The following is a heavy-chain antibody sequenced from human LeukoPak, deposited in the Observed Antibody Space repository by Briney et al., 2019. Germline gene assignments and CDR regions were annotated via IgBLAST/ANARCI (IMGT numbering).Heavy chain of an antibody. Sequence: GGSLRLSCAASGFTFNNYAMSWVRQAPGKGLEWVSAISGSGVSTYYADSVKGRFTISRDNSKNTLYLQMNSLRAEDTAVYYCAKDLTTVTTGWFDPWGQGTLVTVSS. CDR1: GFTFNNYA. CDR3: AKDLTTVTTGWFDP. D-gene: IGHD4-17*01. CDR2: ISGSGVST. V-gene: IGHV3-23*01. J-gene: IGHJ5*02.